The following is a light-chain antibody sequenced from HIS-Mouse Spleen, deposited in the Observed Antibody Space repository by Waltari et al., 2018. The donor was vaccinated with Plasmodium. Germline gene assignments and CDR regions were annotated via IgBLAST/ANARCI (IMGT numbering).Light chain of an antibody. CDR1: QSVSSNY. CDR2: GAS. V-gene: IGKV3-20*01. Sequence: EIVLTQSPGTLSLSPGERATLSCRASQSVSSNYLAWYQQNPGQAPRLLIYGASSRATGSPDRFSGSGSGTDFTLTISRLEPEDFAVYYCQQYGSSPYTFGQGTKLEIK. J-gene: IGKJ2*01. CDR3: QQYGSSPYT.